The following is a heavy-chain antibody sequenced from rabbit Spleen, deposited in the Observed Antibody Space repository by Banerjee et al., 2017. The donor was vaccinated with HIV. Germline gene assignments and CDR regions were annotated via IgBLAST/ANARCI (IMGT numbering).Heavy chain of an antibody. CDR3: ARDTGSSFSSYGMDL. Sequence: QSLEESGGDLVKPGASLTLTCTASGFSFSNVYWISWVRQAPGKGLEWIGCIYAGSSGSTDYATWAKGRFTISKTSSTTVTLQMTSLTAADTATYFCARDTGSSFSSYGMDLWGQGTLVTVS. J-gene: IGHJ6*01. V-gene: IGHV1S40*01. CDR2: IYAGSSGST. CDR1: GFSFSNVYW. D-gene: IGHD8-1*01.